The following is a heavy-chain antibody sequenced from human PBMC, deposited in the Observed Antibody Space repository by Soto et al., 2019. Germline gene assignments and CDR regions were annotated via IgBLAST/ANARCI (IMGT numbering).Heavy chain of an antibody. CDR2: LSSSGTYI. CDR1: GFTFNKYY. J-gene: IGHJ6*02. CDR3: ARDMDSNYDGMDV. V-gene: IGHV3-21*01. D-gene: IGHD4-4*01. Sequence: PGGSLRLSCAASGFTFNKYYMNWVRQAPGKGLEWVSSLSSSGTYIYYADSVKGRFTISRDDAKNSLYLQMNSLRAEDTAVYYCARDMDSNYDGMDVWGQGTTVTVSS.